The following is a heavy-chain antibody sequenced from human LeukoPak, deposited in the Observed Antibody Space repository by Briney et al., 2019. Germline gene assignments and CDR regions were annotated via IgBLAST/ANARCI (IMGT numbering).Heavy chain of an antibody. CDR2: IYSGGST. CDR3: AIDLFHVTGFDY. D-gene: IGHD2-21*02. CDR1: GFTVSSNS. V-gene: IGHV3-66*01. J-gene: IGHJ4*02. Sequence: PGGSLRLSCAASGFTVSSNSMTWVRQAPGQGLEWVSVIYSGGSTYYADSVKGRFTISRDNSKNTLYLQMNSLRAEDTAVYYCAIDLFHVTGFDYWGQGTLVTVSS.